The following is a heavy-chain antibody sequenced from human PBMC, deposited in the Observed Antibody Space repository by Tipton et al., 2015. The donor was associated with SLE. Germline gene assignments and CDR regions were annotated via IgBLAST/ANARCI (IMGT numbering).Heavy chain of an antibody. V-gene: IGHV3-30*18. CDR2: IWYDGSNK. J-gene: IGHJ3*02. CDR3: AKGLSPRDAFDI. CDR1: GFTFSSYG. Sequence: SLRLSCAASGFTFSSYGMHWVRQAPGKGLEWVAVIWYDGSNKYYADSVKGRFTISRDNSKNTLYLQMNSLRAEDTAVYYCAKGLSPRDAFDIWGQGTMVTASS.